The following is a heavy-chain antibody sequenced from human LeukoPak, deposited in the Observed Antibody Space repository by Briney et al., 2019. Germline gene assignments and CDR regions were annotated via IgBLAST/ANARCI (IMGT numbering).Heavy chain of an antibody. Sequence: SETLSLTCAVYGGSFSGYYWSWIRQPPGKGREWIGEINHSGSTNYSPSLKSRVTISVDTSKNQFSLKLSSVTAADTAVYYCARAGDSSGYCDSWGQGTLVTVSS. J-gene: IGHJ4*02. CDR2: INHSGST. CDR1: GGSFSGYY. D-gene: IGHD3-22*01. V-gene: IGHV4-34*01. CDR3: ARAGDSSGYCDS.